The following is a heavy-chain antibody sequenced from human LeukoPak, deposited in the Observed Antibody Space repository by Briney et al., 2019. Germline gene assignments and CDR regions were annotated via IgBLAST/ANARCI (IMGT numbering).Heavy chain of an antibody. CDR3: AKGSAPRGSYCPDY. J-gene: IGHJ4*02. V-gene: IGHV3-9*01. Sequence: GRSLILSCAASGFTFDDYAMHRVRQAPGKGLEWVSGISWNSGTIDYADSVKGRFTISRDNAKNSLYLQMNSLRAEDTALYYCAKGSAPRGSYCPDYWGQGTLVTVSS. D-gene: IGHD1-26*01. CDR2: ISWNSGTI. CDR1: GFTFDDYA.